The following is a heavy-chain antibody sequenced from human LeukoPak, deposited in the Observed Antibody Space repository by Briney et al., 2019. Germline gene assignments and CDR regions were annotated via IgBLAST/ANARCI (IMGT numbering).Heavy chain of an antibody. Sequence: ASVKVSCKASGYTFTSYAMHWVRQAPGQRLEWMGWINAGNGNTKYSQEFQGRVTITRDTSASAVYMELSSLRSDDMAVYYCARVVRYSSGPLTDLLPYYFDYWGQGTLVTVS. D-gene: IGHD6-19*01. CDR1: GYTFTSYA. J-gene: IGHJ4*02. CDR2: INAGNGNT. CDR3: ARVVRYSSGPLTDLLPYYFDY. V-gene: IGHV1-3*03.